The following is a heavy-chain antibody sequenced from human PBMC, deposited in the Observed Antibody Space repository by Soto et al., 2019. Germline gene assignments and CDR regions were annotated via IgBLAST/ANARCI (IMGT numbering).Heavy chain of an antibody. CDR1: GDSVSSNSAA. V-gene: IGHV6-1*01. D-gene: IGHD6-19*01. CDR3: SRDRAVAGTYYYGMDV. Sequence: SQTLSLTSAISGDSVSSNSAAWNWIRQSPSRGLEWLGRTYYRSKWFNDYAVSVKSRITINPDTSKNQFSLQLNSVTPEDTAVYYCSRDRAVAGTYYYGMDVWGQGTTVTVSS. J-gene: IGHJ6*02. CDR2: TYYRSKWFN.